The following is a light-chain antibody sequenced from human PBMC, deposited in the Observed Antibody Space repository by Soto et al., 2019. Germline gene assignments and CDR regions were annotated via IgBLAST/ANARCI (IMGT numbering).Light chain of an antibody. CDR3: QQYNTYST. Sequence: DIQMTQSPSTLSASVGDRVTITCRASQSISRWLAWYQQKPGKAPKALIYDASTLRSGVPSRFSGGGSGTEFTLTISSLQPEDFATDYCQQYNTYSTFGQGTRLEIK. CDR2: DAS. J-gene: IGKJ5*01. CDR1: QSISRW. V-gene: IGKV1-5*01.